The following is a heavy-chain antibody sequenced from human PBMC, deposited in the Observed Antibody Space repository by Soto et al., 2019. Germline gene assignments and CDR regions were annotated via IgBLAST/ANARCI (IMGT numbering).Heavy chain of an antibody. Sequence: GGSLRLSCAASGFTFSSYAMSWVRQAPGKGLEWVSAISGSGGSTYYADSVKGRFTISRDNSKNTLYLQMNSLRAEDTAVYYCAKMGNVLLWFGESTPRDHWGQGTLVTVSS. CDR1: GFTFSSYA. CDR3: AKMGNVLLWFGESTPRDH. D-gene: IGHD3-10*01. CDR2: ISGSGGST. J-gene: IGHJ4*02. V-gene: IGHV3-23*01.